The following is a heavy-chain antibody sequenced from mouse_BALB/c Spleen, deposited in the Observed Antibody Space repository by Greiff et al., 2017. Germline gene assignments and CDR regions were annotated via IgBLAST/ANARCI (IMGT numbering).Heavy chain of an antibody. D-gene: IGHD1-1*01. Sequence: EVQVVESGGGLVQPGGSLRLSCATSGFTFTDYYMSWVRQPPGKALEWLGFIRNKANGYTTEYSASVKGRFTISRDNSQSILYLQMNTLRAEDSATYYCARDAGSSDYWGQGTTLTVSS. CDR3: ARDAGSSDY. CDR2: IRNKANGYTT. CDR1: GFTFTDYY. V-gene: IGHV7-3*02. J-gene: IGHJ2*01.